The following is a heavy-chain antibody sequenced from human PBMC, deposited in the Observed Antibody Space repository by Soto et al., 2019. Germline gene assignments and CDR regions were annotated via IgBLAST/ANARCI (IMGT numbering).Heavy chain of an antibody. Sequence: QVQLVQSGAEVKKPGSSVKVSCKASGGTFSSYAISWVRQAPGQGLEWMGGIIPIFGTANYAQKFQGRVTITADESTSTAYMELSSLRSEDTAVYYCAKYYYDSSGYYSDYYYGMDVLGQGTTVTVSS. V-gene: IGHV1-69*01. CDR1: GGTFSSYA. J-gene: IGHJ6*02. D-gene: IGHD3-22*01. CDR2: IIPIFGTA. CDR3: AKYYYDSSGYYSDYYYGMDV.